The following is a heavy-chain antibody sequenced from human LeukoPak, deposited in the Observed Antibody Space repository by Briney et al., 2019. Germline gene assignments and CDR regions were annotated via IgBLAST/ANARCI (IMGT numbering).Heavy chain of an antibody. V-gene: IGHV3-21*01. CDR2: ISSSSSYI. Sequence: PGGSLRLSCAASGFTFSSYSMNWVRQAPGKGLEWVSSISSSSSYIYYADSVKGRFTISRDNAKNPLYLQMNSLSAEDTAVYYCARSSTSLNKFGMDVWGQGTTVAVSS. CDR3: ARSSTSLNKFGMDV. CDR1: GFTFSSYS. D-gene: IGHD2-2*01. J-gene: IGHJ6*02.